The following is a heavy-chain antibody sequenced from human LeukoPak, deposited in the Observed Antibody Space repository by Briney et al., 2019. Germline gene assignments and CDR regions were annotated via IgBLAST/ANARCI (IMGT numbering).Heavy chain of an antibody. CDR3: AREHYFYHMDG. J-gene: IGHJ6*03. CDR2: VNQGGTEK. Sequence: GGSLRLSCAASGFTFSSYGMHWVRQAPGKGLEWVANVNQGGTEKFYVDSVKGRFTISRDNAENSLYLQMNSLRVEDTAVYYCAREHYFYHMDGWGEGTTVTVSS. CDR1: GFTFSSYG. V-gene: IGHV3-7*01.